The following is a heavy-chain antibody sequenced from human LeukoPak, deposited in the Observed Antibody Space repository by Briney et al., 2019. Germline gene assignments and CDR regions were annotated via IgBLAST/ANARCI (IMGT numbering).Heavy chain of an antibody. V-gene: IGHV1-8*01. J-gene: IGHJ4*02. CDR1: GYTFTTYD. Sequence: ASVKVSCKPTGYTFTTYDINWVRQATGQGLEWMGWLNPNSDNTTSAQSFQGRLTLTRNTSISTAYMELSSLRSEDTAIYYCGRAGSHDRQTIDFWGQGTLVSVSS. D-gene: IGHD1-26*01. CDR3: GRAGSHDRQTIDF. CDR2: LNPNSDNT.